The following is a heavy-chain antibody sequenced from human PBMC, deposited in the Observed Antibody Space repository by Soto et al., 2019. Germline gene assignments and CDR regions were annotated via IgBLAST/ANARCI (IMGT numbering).Heavy chain of an antibody. CDR2: INPKSGGT. CDR3: ARGDSTDCSNGVCSFFYNHDMDV. CDR1: GYSFTVYH. V-gene: IGHV1-2*04. Sequence: ASVKVSCKASGYSFTVYHIHWVRQAPGQGLEWLGRINPKSGGTSTAQKFQGWVTMTTDTSISTASMELTRLTSDDTAIYYCARGDSTDCSNGVCSFFYNHDMDVWGQGTTVTVSS. D-gene: IGHD2-8*01. J-gene: IGHJ6*02.